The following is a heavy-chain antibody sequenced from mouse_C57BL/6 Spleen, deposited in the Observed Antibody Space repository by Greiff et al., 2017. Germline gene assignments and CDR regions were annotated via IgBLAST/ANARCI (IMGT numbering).Heavy chain of an antibody. J-gene: IGHJ3*01. CDR1: GYTFTDYY. D-gene: IGHD2-3*01. Sequence: EVQLQQSGPELVKPGASVKISCKASGYTFTDYYMNWVKQSHGKSLEWIGDINPNNGGTSYNQKFKGKATLTVDKSSSTAYMELRSLTSEDSAVYYCARGDGYYVGFAYWGQGTLVTVSA. CDR2: INPNNGGT. V-gene: IGHV1-26*01. CDR3: ARGDGYYVGFAY.